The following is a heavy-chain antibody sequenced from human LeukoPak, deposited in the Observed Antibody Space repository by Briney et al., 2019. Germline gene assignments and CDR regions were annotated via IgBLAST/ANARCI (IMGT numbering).Heavy chain of an antibody. CDR3: ARERRDILAGSNWFDP. CDR2: ISSSGSTI. D-gene: IGHD3-9*01. V-gene: IGHV3-11*01. J-gene: IGHJ5*02. CDR1: GFTFSDYY. Sequence: GGSLRLSCAASGFTFSDYYMSWIRQAPGKGLEWVSYISSSGSTIYYPDSVKGRFTISRDNAKNSLYLQMNSLRAEDTAVYYCARERRDILAGSNWFDPWGQGTLVTVSS.